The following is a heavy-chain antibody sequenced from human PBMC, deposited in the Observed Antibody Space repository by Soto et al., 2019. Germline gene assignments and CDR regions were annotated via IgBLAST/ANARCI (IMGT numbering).Heavy chain of an antibody. Sequence: GESLKISCKGSGYSFTSYWISWVRQMPGKGLEWMGRIDPSDSYTNYSPSFQGHVTISADKSISTAYLQWSSLKASDTAMYYCARRPNYYDSSGPPSDWGQGTLVTVSS. CDR2: IDPSDSYT. CDR3: ARRPNYYDSSGPPSD. CDR1: GYSFTSYW. V-gene: IGHV5-10-1*01. J-gene: IGHJ4*02. D-gene: IGHD3-22*01.